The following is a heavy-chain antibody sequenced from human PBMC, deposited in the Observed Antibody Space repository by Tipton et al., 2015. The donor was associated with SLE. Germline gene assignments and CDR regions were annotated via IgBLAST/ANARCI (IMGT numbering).Heavy chain of an antibody. V-gene: IGHV4-34*12. CDR3: VKSVVVVSPRDYYYYMDV. CDR2: VFRGGST. J-gene: IGHJ6*03. D-gene: IGHD2-15*01. Sequence: LRLSCSVYGDSLSGQYWSWIRQPPGKGVEWIGEVFRGGSTNYSPSLESRVTITVDMSKNQFSLRLISVTAADTAVYYCVKSVVVVSPRDYYYYMDVWGKGTTVTVSS. CDR1: GDSLSGQY.